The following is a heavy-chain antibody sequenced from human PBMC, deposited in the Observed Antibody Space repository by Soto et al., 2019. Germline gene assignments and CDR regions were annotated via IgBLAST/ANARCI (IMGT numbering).Heavy chain of an antibody. CDR1: GFTVSSNY. CDR3: ASGYSYAAGAFDI. D-gene: IGHD5-18*01. CDR2: IYSGGST. Sequence: EVQLVESGGGLIQPGGSLRLSCAASGFTVSSNYMSWVRQAPGKGLEWVSVIYSGGSTYYADSVKGRFTISRDNSKNTLSLKMNSLRAKDTAVYYCASGYSYAAGAFDIWCQGTMVTVSS. V-gene: IGHV3-53*01. J-gene: IGHJ3*02.